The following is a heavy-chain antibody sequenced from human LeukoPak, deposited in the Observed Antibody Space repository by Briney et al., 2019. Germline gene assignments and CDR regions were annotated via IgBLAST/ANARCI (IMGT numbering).Heavy chain of an antibody. CDR1: GFTFSSYG. V-gene: IGHV3-30*18. CDR2: ISYDGSNK. J-gene: IGHJ4*02. CDR3: AKVGFGELLLIFDY. D-gene: IGHD3-10*01. Sequence: GGSLRLSCAASGFTFSSYGMHWVRQAPGKGLEWVAVISYDGSNKYYADSVKGRFTISRDNSKNTLYLQMNSLGAEDTAVYYCAKVGFGELLLIFDYWGQGTLVTVSS.